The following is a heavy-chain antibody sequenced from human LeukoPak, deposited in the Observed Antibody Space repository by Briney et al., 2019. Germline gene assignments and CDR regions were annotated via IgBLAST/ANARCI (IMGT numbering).Heavy chain of an antibody. V-gene: IGHV4-39*01. CDR2: IFYSGST. CDR1: GGSISSDSHY. Sequence: PSETLSLTCTVSGGSISSDSHYWAWIRQPPGKGLEWIGSIFYSGSTYYTPSLKSRVTMSVDTAQIQFSLRLTSVTAADTAVYYCARHVGGGRWRIDYWGQGTPLTVSS. J-gene: IGHJ4*02. CDR3: ARHVGGGRWRIDY. D-gene: IGHD2-15*01.